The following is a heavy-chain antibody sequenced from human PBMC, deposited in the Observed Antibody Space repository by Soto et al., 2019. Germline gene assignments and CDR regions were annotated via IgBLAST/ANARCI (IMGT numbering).Heavy chain of an antibody. CDR2: ISYDGSNK. J-gene: IGHJ6*02. CDR3: AREYDGGNSRYYYGMDV. V-gene: IGHV3-30-3*01. Sequence: PGGSLRLSCAASGFTFSSYAMHWVRQAPGKGLEWVAVISYDGSNKYYADSVKGRFTISRDNSKNTLYLQMNSLRAEDTAVYYCAREYDGGNSRYYYGMDVWGQGTTVTVSS. CDR1: GFTFSSYA. D-gene: IGHD2-21*02.